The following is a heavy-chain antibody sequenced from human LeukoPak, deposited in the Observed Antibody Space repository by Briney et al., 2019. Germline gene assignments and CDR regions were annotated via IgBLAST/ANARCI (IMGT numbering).Heavy chain of an antibody. CDR2: FDPEDGET. CDR3: ATYAGLIAAAGSDY. V-gene: IGHV1-24*01. D-gene: IGHD6-13*01. J-gene: IGHJ4*02. CDR1: GYTLTELS. Sequence: ASVKVSCKVSGYTLTELSMHWVRQAPGKGLEWMGGFDPEDGETIYAQKFQGRVTMTEDTSTDTAYMELSSLRSEDTAVYYCATYAGLIAAAGSDYWGQGILVTVSS.